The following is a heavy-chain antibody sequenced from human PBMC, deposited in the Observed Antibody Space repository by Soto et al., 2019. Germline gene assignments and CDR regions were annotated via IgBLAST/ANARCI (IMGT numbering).Heavy chain of an antibody. J-gene: IGHJ3*02. Sequence: GGSLRLSCAASGFIFSSYCRHSIRQAPGKGLVWVSRIKSDGISTAYADSVKGRFTISRDNSKNSMYLQMNSLRAEDTAVYYCARDLQTINPYYDFWSGYYSYPPLGAFDIWGQGTMVTVSS. CDR2: IKSDGIST. CDR3: ARDLQTINPYYDFWSGYYSYPPLGAFDI. V-gene: IGHV3-74*01. CDR1: GFIFSSYC. D-gene: IGHD3-3*01.